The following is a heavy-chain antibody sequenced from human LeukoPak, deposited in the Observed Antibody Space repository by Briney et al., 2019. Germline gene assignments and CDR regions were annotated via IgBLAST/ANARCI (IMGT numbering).Heavy chain of an antibody. Sequence: ASVKVSCKASGYTFTGYYMHWVRQAPGQGLEWMGWINPNSGGTNYAQKFQGRVTMTRDTSISTAYMELSRLRSDDTAVYYCARANYYDSSGYEYYFDYWGQGTLVTVSS. CDR3: ARANYYDSSGYEYYFDY. CDR1: GYTFTGYY. D-gene: IGHD3-22*01. V-gene: IGHV1-2*02. J-gene: IGHJ4*02. CDR2: INPNSGGT.